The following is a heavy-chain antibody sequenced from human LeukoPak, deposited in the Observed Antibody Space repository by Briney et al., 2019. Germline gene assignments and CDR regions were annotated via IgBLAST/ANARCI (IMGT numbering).Heavy chain of an antibody. CDR2: IIPIFGTA. D-gene: IGHD6-13*01. V-gene: IGHV1-69*05. Sequence: ASVKVSCKASGGTFSGYAISWVRQAPGQGLEWMGGIIPIFGTANYAQKFQGRVTITTDESTSTAYMELSSLRSEDTAVYYCARESGYSSSWYFLVYWGQGTLVTVSS. J-gene: IGHJ4*02. CDR3: ARESGYSSSWYFLVY. CDR1: GGTFSGYA.